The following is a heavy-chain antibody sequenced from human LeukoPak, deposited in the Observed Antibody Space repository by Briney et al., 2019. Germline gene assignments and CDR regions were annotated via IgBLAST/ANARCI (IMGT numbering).Heavy chain of an antibody. J-gene: IGHJ4*02. D-gene: IGHD3-22*01. CDR1: GYSFVLYG. CDR2: IRTYNSNT. CDR3: AREGYYDSGSKDY. Sequence: ASVAVTCKGSGYSFVLYGFSWLRQPPAQGPEWVGCIRTYNSNTKYAEKFPGRVTMTTDTPTSTAYMELRSLRSDDTAVYYCAREGYYDSGSKDYWGQGTLVTVSS. V-gene: IGHV1-18*01.